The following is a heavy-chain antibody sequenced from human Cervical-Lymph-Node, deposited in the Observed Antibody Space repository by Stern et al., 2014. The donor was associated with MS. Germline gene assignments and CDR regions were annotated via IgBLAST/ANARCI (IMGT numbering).Heavy chain of an antibody. J-gene: IGHJ4*02. Sequence: QLQLQESGPGLVKPSQTLSLTCTVSSGSITSGGSYWTWIRQHPGKGLEWIGYIYYSGSTYYSPSLRSRLTISVDTSKNQFSLNLRSVTAADPAVYYCARATMVRGVTLDSWGQGTLVTVSS. CDR3: ARATMVRGVTLDS. CDR1: SGSITSGGSY. CDR2: IYYSGST. V-gene: IGHV4-31*03. D-gene: IGHD3-10*01.